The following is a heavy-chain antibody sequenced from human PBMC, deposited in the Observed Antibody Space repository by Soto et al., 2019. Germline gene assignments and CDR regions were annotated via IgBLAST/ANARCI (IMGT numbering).Heavy chain of an antibody. D-gene: IGHD3-22*01. CDR3: ARWYYYDTSRYFDY. CDR1: GFTLSSYA. J-gene: IGHJ4*02. CDR2: MSWDGSHT. Sequence: GGSLRLSCTASGFTLSSYAMHWVRQAPDKGLEWVAVMSWDGSHTYYTDSVRGRFTISRDSSKNTLYLQMNDVGPDDTATYFCARWYYYDTSRYFDYWGQGALVTVSS. V-gene: IGHV3-30*10.